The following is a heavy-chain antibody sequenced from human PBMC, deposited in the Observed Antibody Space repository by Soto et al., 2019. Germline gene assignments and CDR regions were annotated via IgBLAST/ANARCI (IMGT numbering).Heavy chain of an antibody. CDR3: TTGPSDGYAFDI. CDR2: IKSKTDGGTT. Sequence: VRQAPGKGLEWVGRIKSKTDGGTTDYAAPVKGRFTISRDDSKNTLYLQMNSLKTEDTAVYYCTTGPSDGYAFDIWGQGTMVTVSS. V-gene: IGHV3-15*01. J-gene: IGHJ3*02. D-gene: IGHD2-2*03.